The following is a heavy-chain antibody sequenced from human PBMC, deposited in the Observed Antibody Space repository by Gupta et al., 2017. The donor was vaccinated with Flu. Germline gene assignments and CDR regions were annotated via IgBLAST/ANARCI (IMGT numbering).Heavy chain of an antibody. CDR2: INPNNGGT. J-gene: IGHJ3*02. D-gene: IGHD3-22*01. V-gene: IGHV1-2*02. Sequence: GQGLEWMGWINPNNGGTDYSQRFQGRVTMTRDTSISTAYMELSRLISDDTTVYYCARQSITHYSDSTGYYGIWGQGTLVTVSS. CDR3: ARQSITHYSDSTGYYGI.